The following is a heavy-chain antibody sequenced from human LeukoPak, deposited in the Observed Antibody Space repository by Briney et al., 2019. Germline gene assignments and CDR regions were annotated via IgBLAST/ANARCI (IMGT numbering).Heavy chain of an antibody. D-gene: IGHD5-18*01. CDR3: AKDKYSPNINNWFDP. CDR2: ISGSGGST. Sequence: PGGSLRLSCAASGFTFSSYAMSWVRQAPGKGLEWVSAISGSGGSTYYADSVKGRFTISRDNSKNTLYLQMNSLRAEDTAVYYCAKDKYSPNINNWFDPWGQGTLVTLSS. J-gene: IGHJ5*02. V-gene: IGHV3-23*01. CDR1: GFTFSSYA.